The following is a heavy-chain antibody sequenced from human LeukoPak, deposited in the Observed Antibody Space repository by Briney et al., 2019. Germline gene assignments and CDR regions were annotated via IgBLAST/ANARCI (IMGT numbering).Heavy chain of an antibody. J-gene: IGHJ4*02. CDR1: GGSISSYY. CDR2: IYYSGST. Sequence: PSETLSLTCTVSGGSISSYYWSWIRQPPGKGLEWIGYIYYSGSTNYNPSLKSRVTILVDTSKNQFSLKLSSVTAADTAVYYCARDQSASGYDLGRYHYWGQGTLVTVSS. CDR3: ARDQSASGYDLGRYHY. V-gene: IGHV4-59*01. D-gene: IGHD5-12*01.